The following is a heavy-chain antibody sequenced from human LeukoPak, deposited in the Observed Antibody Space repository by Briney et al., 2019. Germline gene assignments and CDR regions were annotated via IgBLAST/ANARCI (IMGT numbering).Heavy chain of an antibody. Sequence: SETLSLTCAVYGGSFSGYYWSWIRQSPEKGLEWIGEINHSGSTNYNPSLKSRVTISVDTSKNQFSLKLESVTAADTAVYHCAREEPPGYYGSGSDWTGYWGQGTLVTVSS. CDR3: AREEPPGYYGSGSDWTGY. D-gene: IGHD3-10*01. CDR1: GGSFSGYY. J-gene: IGHJ4*02. V-gene: IGHV4-34*01. CDR2: INHSGST.